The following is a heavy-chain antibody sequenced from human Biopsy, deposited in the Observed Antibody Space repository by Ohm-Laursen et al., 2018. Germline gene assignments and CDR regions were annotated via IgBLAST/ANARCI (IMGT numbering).Heavy chain of an antibody. J-gene: IGHJ1*01. CDR1: EGTFSNYG. V-gene: IGHV1-69*06. D-gene: IGHD3-9*01. CDR3: ATKLTGYFHH. Sequence: GSSVNVSCKSPEGTFSNYGVNWVRQAPGQGLEWLGGNIPILGTGNYAQKFQDRVTVAADTSTSTATMELRSLRSDDTAVYYCATKLTGYFHHWGQGTLVIVSS. CDR2: NIPILGTG.